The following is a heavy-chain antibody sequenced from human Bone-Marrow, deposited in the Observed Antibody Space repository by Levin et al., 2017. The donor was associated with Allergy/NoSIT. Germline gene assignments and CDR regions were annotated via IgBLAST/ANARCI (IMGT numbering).Heavy chain of an antibody. V-gene: IGHV1-2*02. Sequence: GESLKISCKASGYTFTGYYMHWVRQAPGQGLEWMGWINPNSGGTNYAQKFQGRVTMTRDTSISTAYMELSRLRSDDTAVYYCARWKGGGDYTYYYYGMDVWGQGTTVTVSS. D-gene: IGHD4-17*01. CDR1: GYTFTGYY. CDR2: INPNSGGT. CDR3: ARWKGGGDYTYYYYGMDV. J-gene: IGHJ6*02.